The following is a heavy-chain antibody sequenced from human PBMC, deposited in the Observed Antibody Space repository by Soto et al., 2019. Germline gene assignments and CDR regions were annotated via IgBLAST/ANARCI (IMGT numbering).Heavy chain of an antibody. V-gene: IGHV3-64D*06. CDR2: VSDNGGTS. J-gene: IGHJ4*02. CDR1: GFTFSNYA. CDR3: ARFGISRRGYSYHGENDY. D-gene: IGHD5-18*01. Sequence: PGGSLRLSCSASGFTFSNYAMYWVRQAPGKGLEYVSAVSDNGGTSYYADSVKGRFTISRDNAKNTLYLQMSRLRAEDTAVYYCARFGISRRGYSYHGENDYWGQGTLVTVSS.